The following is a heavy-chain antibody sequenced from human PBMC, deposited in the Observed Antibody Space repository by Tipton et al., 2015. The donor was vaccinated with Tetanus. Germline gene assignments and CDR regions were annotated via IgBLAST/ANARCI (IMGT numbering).Heavy chain of an antibody. J-gene: IGHJ4*02. V-gene: IGHV3-33*01. CDR2: VWYDGGNK. CDR1: GFALSGHA. Sequence: RSLRLSCAASGFALSGHAMHWVRQAPGKGLEWVAIVWYDGGNKYYAESVKGRFTISKDNVRNTLSLQMNSLTAEDTAVYYCASGCTADRCRSLVNQYYFQYWGQGALVSVSS. D-gene: IGHD1-14*01. CDR3: ASGCTADRCRSLVNQYYFQY.